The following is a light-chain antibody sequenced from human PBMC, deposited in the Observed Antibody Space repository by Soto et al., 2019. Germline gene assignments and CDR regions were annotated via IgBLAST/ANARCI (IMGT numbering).Light chain of an antibody. Sequence: QSVLTQPASVSGSRGQSITIACTGTSSDVGGYNYVSWYQHHPGKAPKLMIYDVSNRPSGVSNRFSGSKSGNTASLIISGLQAEDEADYYCSSYTSSSTLSTYVFGTG. CDR1: SSDVGGYNY. V-gene: IGLV2-14*03. CDR2: DVS. CDR3: SSYTSSSTLSTYV. J-gene: IGLJ1*01.